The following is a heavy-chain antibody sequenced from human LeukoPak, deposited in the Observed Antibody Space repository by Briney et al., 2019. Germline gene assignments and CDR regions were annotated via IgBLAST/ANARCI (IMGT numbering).Heavy chain of an antibody. CDR2: ISRSGDT. J-gene: IGHJ4*02. V-gene: IGHV4-4*07. Sequence: SETLSLTCTVSGASTNPCCWNWIRQPAGKGLEWIGRISRSGDTNYNPSLKSRVTMSVDASKKQLQFSLRLSSVTAADTAAYYCARDQGDYGDHRYFDHWGQGTLVTVSS. CDR1: GASTNPCC. CDR3: ARDQGDYGDHRYFDH. D-gene: IGHD4-17*01.